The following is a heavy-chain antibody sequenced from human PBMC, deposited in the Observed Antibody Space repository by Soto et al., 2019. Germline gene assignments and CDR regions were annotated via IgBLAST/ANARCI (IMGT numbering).Heavy chain of an antibody. V-gene: IGHV1-18*01. Sequence: QVQLVQSGPELKKPGASVKVSCKTSGYSFYNSGISWVRQAPRQGLEWMGWISVFNGYAHYAQKFQGRVSMTADTLTSTAYMELRGLRSDDTAMYYCSKNGTSWFASWGQGTPVTVSS. CDR2: ISVFNGYA. J-gene: IGHJ5*01. D-gene: IGHD1-1*01. CDR1: GYSFYNSG. CDR3: SKNGTSWFAS.